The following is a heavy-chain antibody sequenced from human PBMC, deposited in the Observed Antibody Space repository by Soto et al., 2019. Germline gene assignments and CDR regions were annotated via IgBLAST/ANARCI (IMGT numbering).Heavy chain of an antibody. CDR2: INHSGNT. D-gene: IGHD4-4*01. Sequence: PSETLSLTCAVYGASLSDNYCNWLRQPPGKGLEWIGEINHSGNTNYNPSLRSRVTISIDTSKNQLSLNLRSVSAADTAVYYCARLGSLLQPIDYWGQGTPVTVSS. CDR1: GASLSDNY. V-gene: IGHV4-34*01. CDR3: ARLGSLLQPIDY. J-gene: IGHJ4*02.